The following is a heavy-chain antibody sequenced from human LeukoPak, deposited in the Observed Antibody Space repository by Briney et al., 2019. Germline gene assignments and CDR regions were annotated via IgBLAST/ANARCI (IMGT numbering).Heavy chain of an antibody. Sequence: GASVKVSCKASGGTFTSYAISWVRHAPGQGLEWMGGIIPIFGTANYAQKFQGRVTFTADESTSTAYLELRSLRSEDTDASYCSRLRDYWSASARTFYCWGQGTLVTVSS. CDR3: SRLRDYWSASARTFYC. CDR2: IIPIFGTA. D-gene: IGHD3-3*01. J-gene: IGHJ4*02. CDR1: GGTFTSYA. V-gene: IGHV1-69*13.